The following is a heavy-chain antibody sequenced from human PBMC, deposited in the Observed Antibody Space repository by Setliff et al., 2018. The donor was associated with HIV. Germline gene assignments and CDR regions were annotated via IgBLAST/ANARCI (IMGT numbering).Heavy chain of an antibody. D-gene: IGHD6-13*01. J-gene: IGHJ6*02. CDR3: ARDCRVGWVFTYGMDV. CDR2: ISYDGHNK. Sequence: PGGSLRLSCAASGFFFSSYAMHWVRLAPGKGLEWVAVISYDGHNKYYEDSVKVRFTISRDNSKDTLSLQMNSLRPEDTAVYYCARDCRVGWVFTYGMDVWGQGTLVTVSS. CDR1: GFFFSSYA. V-gene: IGHV3-30*01.